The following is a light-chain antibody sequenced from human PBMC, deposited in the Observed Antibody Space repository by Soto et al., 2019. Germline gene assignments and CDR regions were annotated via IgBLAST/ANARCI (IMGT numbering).Light chain of an antibody. CDR2: DAS. J-gene: IGKJ4*01. Sequence: VVTQKTNTLSLSPGERATLSCRASQTVRNNLAWYQQRPGQAPRLLIYDASSRATGIPARFSGSGSGTDFTLTISSLEPEDFAVYYSQLQSNWPLTFGGGTKVDI. CDR3: QLQSNWPLT. CDR1: QTVRNN. V-gene: IGKV3-11*01.